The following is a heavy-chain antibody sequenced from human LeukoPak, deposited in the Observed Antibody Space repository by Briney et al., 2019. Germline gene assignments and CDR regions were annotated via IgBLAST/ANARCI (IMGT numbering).Heavy chain of an antibody. CDR3: ARAIYGDYGGY. D-gene: IGHD4-17*01. CDR2: ISSSSSYI. Sequence: GGSLRLSCAASGFTFSNYTMNWVRQAPGKGLEWVSSISSSSSYIYYADSVKGRFTISRDNAKNSLYLQMNSLRAEDTAVYYCARAIYGDYGGYWGQGTLVTVSS. CDR1: GFTFSNYT. V-gene: IGHV3-21*01. J-gene: IGHJ4*02.